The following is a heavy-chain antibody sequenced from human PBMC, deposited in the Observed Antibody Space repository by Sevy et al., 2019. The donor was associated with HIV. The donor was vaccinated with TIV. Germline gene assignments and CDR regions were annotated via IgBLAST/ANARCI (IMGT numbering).Heavy chain of an antibody. D-gene: IGHD4-4*01. CDR3: ARGVTVTTVPYYFDY. CDR2: IKQSGST. Sequence: ETLSLTCAVYSGSFSAYYWSWIRQPPGKGLEWIGEIKQSGSTNYNPSLKSRVTISLHTSKNQFTLKLTSVTAADTAVYYCARGVTVTTVPYYFDYWGQGTLVTVSS. J-gene: IGHJ4*02. CDR1: SGSFSAYY. V-gene: IGHV4-34*01.